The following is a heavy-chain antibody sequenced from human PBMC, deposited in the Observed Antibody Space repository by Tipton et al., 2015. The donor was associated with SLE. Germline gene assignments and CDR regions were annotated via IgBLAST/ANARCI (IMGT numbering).Heavy chain of an antibody. CDR2: INHSGST. D-gene: IGHD2-15*01. Sequence: TLSLTCAVYGGSFSGYYWSWIRQPPGKGLEWIGEINHSGSTNYNPSLKSRVTISVDTSKNQFSLKLSSVTAADTAVYYCAKGSQRGYCSGGSCYPDYWGQGTLVTVSS. CDR3: AKGSQRGYCSGGSCYPDY. CDR1: GGSFSGYY. V-gene: IGHV4-34*01. J-gene: IGHJ4*02.